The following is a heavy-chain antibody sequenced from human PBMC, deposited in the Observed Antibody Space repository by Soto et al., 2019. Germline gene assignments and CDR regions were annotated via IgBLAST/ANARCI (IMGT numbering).Heavy chain of an antibody. CDR1: GFTFSSYA. CDR3: AKDVTIFGVVRDYYYGMDV. V-gene: IGHV3-23*01. J-gene: IGHJ6*02. CDR2: ISGSGGST. D-gene: IGHD3-3*01. Sequence: XGSLGLSCAASGFTFSSYAMSGVRQAPGKGLEWVSAISGSGGSTYYADSVKGRFTISRDNSKNTLYLQMNSLRAEDTAVYYCAKDVTIFGVVRDYYYGMDVWGQRTTVTVSS.